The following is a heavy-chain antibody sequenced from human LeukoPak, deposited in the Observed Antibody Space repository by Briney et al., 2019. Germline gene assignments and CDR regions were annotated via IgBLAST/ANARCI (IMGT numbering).Heavy chain of an antibody. D-gene: IGHD5-18*01. CDR3: ARTGTAMVKSRAFDI. Sequence: SETLSPTCAVYGGSFSGYYWSWIRQPPGKGLEWIGEINHSGSTNYNPSLKSRVTISVDTSKNQFSLKLSSVTAADTAVYYCARTGTAMVKSRAFDIWGQGTMVTVSS. V-gene: IGHV4-34*01. CDR1: GGSFSGYY. J-gene: IGHJ3*02. CDR2: INHSGST.